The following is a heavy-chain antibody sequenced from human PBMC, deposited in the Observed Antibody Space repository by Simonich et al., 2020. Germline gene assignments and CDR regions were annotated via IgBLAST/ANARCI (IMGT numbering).Heavy chain of an antibody. CDR2: NKCDGSST. V-gene: IGHV3-74*01. D-gene: IGHD2-2*01. CDR3: ASFNVVPAADAFDI. Sequence: EVQLVESGGGLVQPGGSLRLSCADSGFTFSSYWMHGVRQVPGKGSWFVSRNKCDGSSTSKADTVKGRFTISRDNAKTTLYLKMNSLRAEDTAVYYCASFNVVPAADAFDIWGQGTMVTVSS. J-gene: IGHJ3*02. CDR1: GFTFSSYW.